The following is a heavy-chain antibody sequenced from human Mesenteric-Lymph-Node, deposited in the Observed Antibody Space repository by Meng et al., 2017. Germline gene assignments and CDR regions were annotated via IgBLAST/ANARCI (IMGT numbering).Heavy chain of an antibody. J-gene: IGHJ4*02. Sequence: QVKLPGSRPGLFRPSGTLSLTCAVFGGSISSSNWWSWVRRPPGKGLEWIGEIYHSGSTNYNPSLKSRVTISVDKSKNQFSLKLSSVTAADTAVYYCASFPPPGKQWLVTDYWGQGTLVTVSS. CDR2: IYHSGST. CDR1: GGSISSSNW. V-gene: IGHV4-4*02. D-gene: IGHD6-19*01. CDR3: ASFPPPGKQWLVTDY.